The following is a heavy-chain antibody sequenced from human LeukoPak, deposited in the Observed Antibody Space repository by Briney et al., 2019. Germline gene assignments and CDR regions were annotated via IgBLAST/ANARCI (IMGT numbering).Heavy chain of an antibody. CDR3: AKAVSGSYLSSFDY. V-gene: IGHV3-66*01. CDR1: GFTVSSNY. D-gene: IGHD3-16*02. CDR2: IYSGGST. J-gene: IGHJ4*02. Sequence: GGSLRLSCAASGFTVSSNYMSWVRQAPGKGLEWVSVIYSGGSTYYADSVKGRFTISRDNSKNTLYLQMNSRRAADTAVYYCAKAVSGSYLSSFDYWGQGTLVTVSS.